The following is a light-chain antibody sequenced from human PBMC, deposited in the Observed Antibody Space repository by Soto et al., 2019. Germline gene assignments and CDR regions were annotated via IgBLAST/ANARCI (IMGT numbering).Light chain of an antibody. CDR1: QSVSSSY. V-gene: IGKV3-20*01. CDR2: GAS. Sequence: EIVLTQSPGTLSLSPGERATLSCRASQSVSSSYLAWYQQKPGQAPSLLIFGASTRATGIPDRFSGSGSETDFTLTISTLEPEDFAVYFCQQFHGAPPWTFGQGTRVEIK. CDR3: QQFHGAPPWT. J-gene: IGKJ1*01.